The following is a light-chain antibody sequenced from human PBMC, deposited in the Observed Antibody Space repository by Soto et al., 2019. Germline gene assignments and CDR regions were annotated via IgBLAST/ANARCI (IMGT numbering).Light chain of an antibody. Sequence: QSALIQPASVSGSPGQSITISCTGTSSDVGGSNYVSWYQHHPHRAPKLLIYEDSYRPSGVSNRFSGSKSGNTASLTISGLQAEDEADYYCGSYTSSNTREVFGFGTKLTVL. CDR3: GSYTSSNTREV. V-gene: IGLV2-14*01. J-gene: IGLJ3*02. CDR1: SSDVGGSNY. CDR2: EDS.